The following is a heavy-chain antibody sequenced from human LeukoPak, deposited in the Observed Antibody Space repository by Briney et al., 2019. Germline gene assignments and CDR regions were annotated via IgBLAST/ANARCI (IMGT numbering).Heavy chain of an antibody. V-gene: IGHV4-39*01. CDR1: GGSITSTTYY. D-gene: IGHD3-10*01. CDR3: ARLGSLRGVGFDP. CDR2: IYYSGST. J-gene: IGHJ5*02. Sequence: PSETLSLTCSLSGGSITSTTYYWGWIRQPPGKGLEWIGSIYYSGSTYYNPSLKSRVTISVDTSKNQFSLKLSSVTAADTAVYYCARLGSLRGVGFDPWGQGTLVTVSS.